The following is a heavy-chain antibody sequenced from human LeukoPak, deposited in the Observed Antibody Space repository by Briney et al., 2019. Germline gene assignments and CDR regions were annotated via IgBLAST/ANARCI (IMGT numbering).Heavy chain of an antibody. Sequence: ASVKVSCKASGYTFTGYYMHWVRQAPGQGLEWMGWINPNSGGTNYAQKFQGRVTMTRDTSISTAYMELSRLRSDDTAVYYCARDSYYYDSSGYYDIWGQGTMVTVSS. J-gene: IGHJ3*02. CDR2: INPNSGGT. V-gene: IGHV1-2*02. CDR1: GYTFTGYY. CDR3: ARDSYYYDSSGYYDI. D-gene: IGHD3-22*01.